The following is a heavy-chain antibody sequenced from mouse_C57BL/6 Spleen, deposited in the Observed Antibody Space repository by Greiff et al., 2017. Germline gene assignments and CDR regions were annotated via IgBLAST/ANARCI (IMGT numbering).Heavy chain of an antibody. D-gene: IGHD1-1*01. V-gene: IGHV1-81*01. Sequence: QVQLQQSGAELARPGASVKLSCKASGYTFTSYGISWVKQRTGQGLEWIGEIYPGSGNTYYNEKFKGKATLTADKSSSTAYMELRSLTSEDSAVYFSASYYYGSSPSFDYWGQGTTLTVSS. CDR1: GYTFTSYG. J-gene: IGHJ2*01. CDR3: ASYYYGSSPSFDY. CDR2: IYPGSGNT.